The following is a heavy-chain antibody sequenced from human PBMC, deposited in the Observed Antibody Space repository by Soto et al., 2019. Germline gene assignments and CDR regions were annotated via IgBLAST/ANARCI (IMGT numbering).Heavy chain of an antibody. J-gene: IGHJ4*02. CDR1: GGSLSGYY. V-gene: IGHV4-34*01. CDR3: ARGQEGVVATH. D-gene: IGHD5-12*01. Sequence: QVQLQQWGAGLLKPSETLSLNCAVTGGSLSGYYWSWIRQPPGKGLAWIGEVKDGGHTNYSPSLRGGATASSXTSNNQFSLRLNSVTAADTGVYYCARGQEGVVATHWDQGSLVTVSS. CDR2: VKDGGHT.